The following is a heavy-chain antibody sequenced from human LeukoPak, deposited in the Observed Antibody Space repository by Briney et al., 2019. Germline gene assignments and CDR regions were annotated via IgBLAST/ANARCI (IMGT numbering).Heavy chain of an antibody. V-gene: IGHV3-23*01. D-gene: IGHD1-26*01. Sequence: GRSLRLSCAASGFTFNSYAMSWVRQAPGKGLEWVSAIGTAGDTYYADSVNGRFTISRDNSKNTLYLQMSSLRAEDTAVYYCAKNPPGGYFDYWGQGTLVTVSS. J-gene: IGHJ4*02. CDR2: IGTAGDT. CDR3: AKNPPGGYFDY. CDR1: GFTFNSYA.